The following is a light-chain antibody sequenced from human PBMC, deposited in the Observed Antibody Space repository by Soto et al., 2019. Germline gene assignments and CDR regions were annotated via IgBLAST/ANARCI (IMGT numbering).Light chain of an antibody. CDR1: QTITTY. J-gene: IGKJ2*01. CDR2: AAI. V-gene: IGKV1-39*01. Sequence: DIQMTQSPSSLSASVGDRVTLTCRASQTITTYLNWYQHKPGKAPKLLIYAAISLQSGVPSRLSGSGSGTDFTLTISSLQPEDFATYYCQQTYSTPHTFGQGTKVEIK. CDR3: QQTYSTPHT.